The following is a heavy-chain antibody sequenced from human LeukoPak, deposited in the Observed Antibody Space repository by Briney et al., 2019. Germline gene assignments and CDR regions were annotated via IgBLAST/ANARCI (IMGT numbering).Heavy chain of an antibody. CDR3: VEYQLLSPFDP. D-gene: IGHD2-2*01. V-gene: IGHV4-39*01. Sequence: KPSETLSLTCTVSGGSISSSSYYWGWIRQPPGKGLEWIGSIYYSGSTHYNPSLKSRVTISVDTSKNQFSLKLSSVTAADTAVYYCVEYQLLSPFDPWGQGTLVTVSS. CDR2: IYYSGST. CDR1: GGSISSSSYY. J-gene: IGHJ5*02.